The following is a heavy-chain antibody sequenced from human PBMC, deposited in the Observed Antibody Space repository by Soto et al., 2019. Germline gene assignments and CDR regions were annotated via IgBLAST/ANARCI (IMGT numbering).Heavy chain of an antibody. D-gene: IGHD6-13*01. V-gene: IGHV4-59*01. CDR3: ASINPLAAEYYYYGMDV. J-gene: IGHJ6*02. CDR2: IYYSGST. CDR1: GYSTSTSYY. Sequence: SETLSLTCTVSGYSTSTSYYWSWIRQPPGKGLEWIGYIYYSGSTNYNPSLKSRVTISVDTSKNQFSLKLSSVTAADTAVYYCASINPLAAEYYYYGMDVWGQGTTVTVSS.